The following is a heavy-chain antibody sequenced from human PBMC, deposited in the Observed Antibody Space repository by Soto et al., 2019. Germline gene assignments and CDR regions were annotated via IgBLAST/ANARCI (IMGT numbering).Heavy chain of an antibody. CDR1: GYTFTSYD. J-gene: IGHJ6*03. Sequence: ASVKVSCKASGYTFTSYDINWVRQATGQGLEWMGWMNPNSGNTGYAQKFQGRVTMTRNTSISTAYMELSSLRSEDTAVYYCARGPHRLNYYYYYMDVWGKGTTVTVSS. D-gene: IGHD3-16*01. CDR3: ARGPHRLNYYYYYMDV. V-gene: IGHV1-8*01. CDR2: MNPNSGNT.